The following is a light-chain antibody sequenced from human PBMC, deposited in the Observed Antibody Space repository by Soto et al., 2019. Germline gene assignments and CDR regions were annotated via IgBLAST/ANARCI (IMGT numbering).Light chain of an antibody. CDR1: SSDVGAYNY. J-gene: IGLJ2*01. CDR2: EVT. V-gene: IGLV2-14*01. Sequence: QSVLTQPASVSGSLGQSITISCTGTSSDVGAYNYVSWYQQHLDKAPKLLIFEVTNRPSGVSGRFSGSKSGITASLSISGLQPEDEADYYCTSYSSSSPVLFGGGTKLTDL. CDR3: TSYSSSSPVL.